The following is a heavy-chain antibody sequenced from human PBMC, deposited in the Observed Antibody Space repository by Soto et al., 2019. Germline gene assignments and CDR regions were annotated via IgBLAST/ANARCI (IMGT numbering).Heavy chain of an antibody. CDR2: IYPGDSDT. Sequence: GESLKISCKGSGYSFTSYWIGWVRQMPGKGLEWMGIIYPGDSDTRYSPSFQGQVTISADKSISTAYLQWSSLKASDTAMYYCASHNSSSWFQLGNWGQGTLVTVSS. J-gene: IGHJ4*02. D-gene: IGHD6-13*01. CDR1: GYSFTSYW. V-gene: IGHV5-51*01. CDR3: ASHNSSSWFQLGN.